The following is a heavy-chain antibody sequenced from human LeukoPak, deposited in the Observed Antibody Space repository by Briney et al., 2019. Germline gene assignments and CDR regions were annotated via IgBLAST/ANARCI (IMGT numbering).Heavy chain of an antibody. D-gene: IGHD4/OR15-4a*01. J-gene: IGHJ4*02. CDR1: GYRFSEYY. CDR3: ARVDGAIIAFPFES. CDR2: INPHNGGT. Sequence: ASVKVSCKTSGYRFSEYYIHCLRQGLGEGVEWMGWINPHNGGTNYAQKFQGRGTMTRATSISKAYMEVTTLRSDDTAVYYCARVDGAIIAFPFESWGQGTPVIVSS. V-gene: IGHV1-2*02.